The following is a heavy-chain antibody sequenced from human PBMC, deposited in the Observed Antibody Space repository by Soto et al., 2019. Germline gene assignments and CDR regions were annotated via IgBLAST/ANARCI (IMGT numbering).Heavy chain of an antibody. Sequence: GGSLRLSCASSGFSFSYYAMSWVRRAPGRGLEWVSVVSGAGFSAYYADSVKGRFTISRDNSKKMVYLQMISLRAEDTAIYYCAKAQEASGHQISYLHSWGQGTLVTVSS. J-gene: IGHJ4*02. V-gene: IGHV3-23*01. CDR2: VSGAGFSA. D-gene: IGHD6-19*01. CDR1: GFSFSYYA. CDR3: AKAQEASGHQISYLHS.